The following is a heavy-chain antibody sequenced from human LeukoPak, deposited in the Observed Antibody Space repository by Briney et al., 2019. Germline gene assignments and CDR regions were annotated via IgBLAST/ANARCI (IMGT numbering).Heavy chain of an antibody. CDR1: GGTISSYY. CDR3: ARAVSSYGAQYFDY. J-gene: IGHJ4*02. Sequence: PSETLSLTCTVSGGTISSYYWSWIRQPPGKGLEWIGYIYYSGSTNYNPSLKSRVTISVDTSKNQFSLKLSSVTAADTAVYYCARAVSSYGAQYFDYWGQGTLVTVSS. CDR2: IYYSGST. D-gene: IGHD5-18*01. V-gene: IGHV4-59*01.